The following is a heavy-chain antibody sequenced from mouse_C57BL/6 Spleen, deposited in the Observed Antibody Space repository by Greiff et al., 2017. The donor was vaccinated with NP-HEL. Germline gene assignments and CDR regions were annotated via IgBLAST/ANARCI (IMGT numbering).Heavy chain of an antibody. CDR1: GYAFSSSW. CDR2: IYPGDGDT. J-gene: IGHJ3*01. CDR3: ARGVYGNSAWFAY. V-gene: IGHV1-82*01. Sequence: QVQLQQSGPELVKPGASVKISCKASGYAFSSSWMNWVKQRPGKGLEWIGRIYPGDGDTNYNGKFKGKATLTADKSSSTAYMQLSSLTSEDSAVYFCARGVYGNSAWFAYWGQGTLVTVSA. D-gene: IGHD2-1*01.